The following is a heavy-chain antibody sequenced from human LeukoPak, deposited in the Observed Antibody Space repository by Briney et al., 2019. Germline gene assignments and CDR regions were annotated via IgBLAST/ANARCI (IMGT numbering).Heavy chain of an antibody. D-gene: IGHD3-22*01. CDR2: IYYGGST. J-gene: IGHJ3*02. CDR3: ARGDYYDSSGYPSPGAFDI. CDR1: GGSISSSSYY. Sequence: PSETLSLTCTVSGGSISSSSYYWGWIRQPPGKGLEWIGSIYYGGSTYYNPSLKSRVTISVDTSKNQFSLKLSSVTAADTAVYYCARGDYYDSSGYPSPGAFDIWGQGTMVTVSS. V-gene: IGHV4-39*01.